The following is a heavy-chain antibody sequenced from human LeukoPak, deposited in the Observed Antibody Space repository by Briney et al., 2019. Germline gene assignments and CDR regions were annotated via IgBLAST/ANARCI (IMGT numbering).Heavy chain of an antibody. D-gene: IGHD1-26*01. CDR2: IYYSGST. CDR3: ARGQWGLVRRHLYL. CDR1: GGPISSYY. J-gene: IGHJ2*01. V-gene: IGHV4-59*01. Sequence: SETLSLTCTVSGGPISSYYWNWIRQPPGKGLEWIAYIYYSGSTNYHPSLKSRVTISVDTSKIQCSVKLCSVSAAGTVVYYCARGQWGLVRRHLYLWGGGTLVTVSS.